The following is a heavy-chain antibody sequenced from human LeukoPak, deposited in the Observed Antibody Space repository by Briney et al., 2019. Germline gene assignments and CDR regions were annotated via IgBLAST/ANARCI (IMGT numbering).Heavy chain of an antibody. D-gene: IGHD6-13*01. V-gene: IGHV4-31*03. Sequence: SQTLSLTCTVSGGSISSGASYWSWIRQHPGKGLEWIGYIYYSGTTYYNPSLKSRVTISLDTSKNQFSLKLTSVTAADTAVYFCAKCIEASGSFDPWGQGILVTVSS. CDR2: IYYSGTT. J-gene: IGHJ5*02. CDR3: AKCIEASGSFDP. CDR1: GGSISSGASY.